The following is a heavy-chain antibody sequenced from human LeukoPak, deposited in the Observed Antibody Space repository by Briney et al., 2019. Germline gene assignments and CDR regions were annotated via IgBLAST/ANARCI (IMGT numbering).Heavy chain of an antibody. J-gene: IGHJ4*02. CDR3: VSGPPTSFDY. V-gene: IGHV3-30*02. CDR1: GFTFSSYG. CDR2: LRYDGSNK. Sequence: GGSLRLSCAASGFTFSSYGMHWVCQAPGRGLEWVAFLRYDGSNKYYADSVKGRFTISRDNSKNTLYLQMNSLRAEDTAVYYCVSGPPTSFDYWGQGTLVTVSS. D-gene: IGHD2-15*01.